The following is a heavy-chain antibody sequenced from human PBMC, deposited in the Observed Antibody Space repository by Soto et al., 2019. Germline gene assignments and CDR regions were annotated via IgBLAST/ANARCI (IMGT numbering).Heavy chain of an antibody. CDR2: TNQDGSEK. CDR3: SGGVGDAI. J-gene: IGHJ4*02. V-gene: IGHV3-7*04. CDR1: GFSFRSDW. D-gene: IGHD1-26*01. Sequence: EDQLVESGGGLVHPGGSLRLTCAVSGFSFRSDWMNWVRQAPGKGLEWVAHTNQDGSEKYYLDSVKGRFTIFRDNAKNSLYLQMNSLRVEDTAVYYCSGGVGDAIWGQGTLVTXSS.